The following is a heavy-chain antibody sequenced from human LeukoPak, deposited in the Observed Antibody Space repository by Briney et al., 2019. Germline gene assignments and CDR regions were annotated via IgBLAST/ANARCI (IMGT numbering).Heavy chain of an antibody. D-gene: IGHD3-10*01. V-gene: IGHV3-7*01. CDR1: GFTFSSYA. J-gene: IGHJ4*02. CDR3: TRYSYNSGPNDY. Sequence: GGSLRLSCAASGFTFSSYAMSWVRQAPGKGLEWVANIKQDGSDKHYVDSVKGRFTISRDNTKTSFYLQMNSLRAEDTAVYYCTRYSYNSGPNDYWGQGILVTVSS. CDR2: IKQDGSDK.